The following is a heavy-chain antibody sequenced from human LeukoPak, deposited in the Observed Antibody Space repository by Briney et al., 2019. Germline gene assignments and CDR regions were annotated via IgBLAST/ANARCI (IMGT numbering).Heavy chain of an antibody. J-gene: IGHJ6*03. CDR3: AKGTSGIIAGGHDYYMDV. CDR1: GFTFSSFG. V-gene: IGHV3-30*02. Sequence: GGSLRLSCAASGFTFSSFGMNWVRQAPGKGLEWVTFIRYDGIAIQYADSVKGRFTISRDNSKNALYLQMISLRPEDTAVYFCAKGTSGIIAGGHDYYMDVWGKGTTVTISS. D-gene: IGHD6-13*01. CDR2: IRYDGIAI.